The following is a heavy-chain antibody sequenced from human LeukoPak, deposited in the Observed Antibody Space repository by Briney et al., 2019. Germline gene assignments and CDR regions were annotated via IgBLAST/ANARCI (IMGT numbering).Heavy chain of an antibody. CDR2: ISAYNGNT. D-gene: IGHD6-13*01. Sequence: VASVKVSCKASGYTFTSYGISWVRQAPGQGLEWMGWISAYNGNTNYAQKLQGRVTMTTDTSTSTAYMELRSLRSDDTAVYYCARAIAALEPVPFDYWGQGTLVTVSS. CDR1: GYTFTSYG. J-gene: IGHJ4*02. V-gene: IGHV1-18*01. CDR3: ARAIAALEPVPFDY.